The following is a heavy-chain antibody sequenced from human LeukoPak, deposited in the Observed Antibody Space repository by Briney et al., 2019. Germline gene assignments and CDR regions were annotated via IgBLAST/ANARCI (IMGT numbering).Heavy chain of an antibody. Sequence: GGSLRLSCAASGFTFSSYGMHWVRLAPGKGLEWVAVISYDGTNKYYADSVKGRFTISRDNSKNTLYLQMNSLRPEDTAVYYCTKVTGFVWLFPFDSWGQGTLVTVSS. D-gene: IGHD3-9*01. J-gene: IGHJ4*02. V-gene: IGHV3-30*18. CDR2: ISYDGTNK. CDR3: TKVTGFVWLFPFDS. CDR1: GFTFSSYG.